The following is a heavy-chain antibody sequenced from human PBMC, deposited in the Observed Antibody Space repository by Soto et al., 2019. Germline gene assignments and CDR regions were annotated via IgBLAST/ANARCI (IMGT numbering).Heavy chain of an antibody. V-gene: IGHV3-11*05. CDR3: VRGGGGGLFDP. CDR1: GFTFSDYY. CDR2: ISPGSRYP. Sequence: QVQLVESGGGLVTPGGSLRLCCASLGFTFSDYYMSWIRQAPGKGLQWLSYISPGSRYPAYADPVKGRFTISTDNARRSLSLQMNRLTVDDRAIYYCVRGGGGGLFDPWGQGSMVTVSS. D-gene: IGHD2-15*01. J-gene: IGHJ5*02.